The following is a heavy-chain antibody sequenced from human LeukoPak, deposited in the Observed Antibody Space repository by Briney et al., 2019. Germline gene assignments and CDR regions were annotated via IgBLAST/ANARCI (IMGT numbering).Heavy chain of an antibody. Sequence: GRSLRLSCAASGFTFSSYGMHWVRQAPGKGLEWVAVIWYDGSNKYYADSVKGRFTISRDNSKNTLYLQMNSLRAEDTAVYYCAKDGRTYYYDSSGPVDFDYWGQGTLVTVSS. CDR2: IWYDGSNK. CDR3: AKDGRTYYYDSSGPVDFDY. J-gene: IGHJ4*02. D-gene: IGHD3-22*01. V-gene: IGHV3-33*06. CDR1: GFTFSSYG.